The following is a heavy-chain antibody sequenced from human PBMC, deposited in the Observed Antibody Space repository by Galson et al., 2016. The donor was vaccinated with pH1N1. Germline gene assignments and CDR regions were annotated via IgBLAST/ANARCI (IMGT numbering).Heavy chain of an antibody. Sequence: SVKVSCKVSGGTFSSYTINWVRQAPGQGLEWMGRILPILGIANYAQKFQGRVTITADKSTSTAYMEVISLRSDDTAVYYCARSAAAVGNAFDMWGQGTKVTVSS. CDR1: GGTFSSYT. CDR3: ARSAAAVGNAFDM. D-gene: IGHD6-13*01. V-gene: IGHV1-69*02. CDR2: ILPILGIA. J-gene: IGHJ3*02.